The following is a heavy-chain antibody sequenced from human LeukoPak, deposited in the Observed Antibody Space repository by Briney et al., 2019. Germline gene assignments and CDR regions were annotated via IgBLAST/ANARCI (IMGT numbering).Heavy chain of an antibody. J-gene: IGHJ4*02. CDR2: ISYDGSNK. CDR1: GFTFSSYG. Sequence: GGSLRLSCAASGFTFSSYGMHWVRQAPGKGLEWVAVISYDGSNKYYADSVKGRFTISRDNSKNTLYLQMNSLRAEDTAVYYCTKNAFGDYLPGDYWGQGALVTVSS. V-gene: IGHV3-30*18. D-gene: IGHD4-17*01. CDR3: TKNAFGDYLPGDY.